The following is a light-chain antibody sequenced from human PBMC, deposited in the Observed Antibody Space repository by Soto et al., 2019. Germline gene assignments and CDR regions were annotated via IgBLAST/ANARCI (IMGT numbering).Light chain of an antibody. Sequence: IQLTQSPSSLSASVGDRVTITCRTSQGISSYLAWYQQKLGKAPKLLIYAASTLQSGVPSRFRGSASGTDFPLTISSLQPEDFATYYCQQLNSYPYTFGQGTKLEIK. CDR3: QQLNSYPYT. CDR1: QGISSY. J-gene: IGKJ2*01. V-gene: IGKV1-9*01. CDR2: AAS.